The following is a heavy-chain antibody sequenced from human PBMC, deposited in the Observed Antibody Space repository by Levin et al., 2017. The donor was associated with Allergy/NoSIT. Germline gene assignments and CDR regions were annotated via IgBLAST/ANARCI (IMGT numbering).Heavy chain of an antibody. Sequence: ASVKVSCKASGYTFTSYGISWVRQAPGQGLEWMGWISAYNGNTNYAQKLQGRVTMTTDTSTSTAYMELRSLRSDDTAVYYCARVREYYDSSGYYRRANWFDPWGQGTLVTVSS. D-gene: IGHD3-22*01. V-gene: IGHV1-18*01. CDR3: ARVREYYDSSGYYRRANWFDP. J-gene: IGHJ5*02. CDR1: GYTFTSYG. CDR2: ISAYNGNT.